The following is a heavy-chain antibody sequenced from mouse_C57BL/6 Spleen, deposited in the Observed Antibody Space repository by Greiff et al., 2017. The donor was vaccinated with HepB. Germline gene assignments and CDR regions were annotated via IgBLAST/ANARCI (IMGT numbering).Heavy chain of an antibody. D-gene: IGHD4-1*01. CDR3: ARHEDQNWDLAIDY. CDR1: GYTFTEYT. CDR2: FYPGSGSI. J-gene: IGHJ4*01. V-gene: IGHV1-62-2*01. Sequence: QVQLKQSGAELVKPGASVKLSCKASGYTFTEYTIHWVKQRSGEGLEWIGRFYPGSGSIKYNEKFKDKATLTADKSSSTVYMEHSRLTSEDSEVYFCARHEDQNWDLAIDYWGQGTSVTVSS.